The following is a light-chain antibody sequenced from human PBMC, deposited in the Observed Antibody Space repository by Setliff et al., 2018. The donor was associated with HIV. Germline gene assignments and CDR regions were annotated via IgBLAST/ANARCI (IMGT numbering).Light chain of an antibody. CDR1: SSDIGAGYD. Sequence: QSVLTQPPSVSGAPGQRVTISCTGSSSDIGAGYDVHWYQHLPGAAPKLLIYDNNHRPSGVPDRFSGSKSGTSASLAITGLQTEDEADYYCSSYTDYNTYVFGTGTKVTVL. CDR3: SSYTDYNTYV. CDR2: DNN. J-gene: IGLJ1*01. V-gene: IGLV1-40*01.